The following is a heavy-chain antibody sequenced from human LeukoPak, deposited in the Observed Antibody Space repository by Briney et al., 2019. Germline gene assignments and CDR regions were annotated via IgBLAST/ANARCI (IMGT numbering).Heavy chain of an antibody. Sequence: GASVKVSFTASGYTFTSYAISWVRQAPGQGLEWMGWISAYNGNTNYAQKLQGRVTMTTDTSTSTAYMELRSLRSDDTAVYYCARVYYDFWSGYYTYFDYWGQGTLVTVSS. J-gene: IGHJ4*02. CDR1: GYTFTSYA. V-gene: IGHV1-18*01. D-gene: IGHD3-3*01. CDR3: ARVYYDFWSGYYTYFDY. CDR2: ISAYNGNT.